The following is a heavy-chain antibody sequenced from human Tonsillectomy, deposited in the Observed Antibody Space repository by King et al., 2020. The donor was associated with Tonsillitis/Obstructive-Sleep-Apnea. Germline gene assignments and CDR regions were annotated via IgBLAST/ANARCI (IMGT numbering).Heavy chain of an antibody. D-gene: IGHD3-3*01. CDR3: ARGQIIITIFGVVITGLDY. CDR1: GFTFSDHY. V-gene: IGHV3-72*01. Sequence: VQLVQSGGGLVQPGGSLRLSCAASGFTFSDHYMDWVRQAPGKGLEWVGRTRNKANSYTTEYAASVKGRFTISRDDSKNSLYLQMNSLKTEDTAVYYCARGQIIITIFGVVITGLDYWGQGTLVTVSS. J-gene: IGHJ4*02. CDR2: TRNKANSYTT.